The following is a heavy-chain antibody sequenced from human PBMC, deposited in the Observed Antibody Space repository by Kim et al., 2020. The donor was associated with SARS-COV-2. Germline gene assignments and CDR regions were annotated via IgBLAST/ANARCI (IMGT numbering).Heavy chain of an antibody. CDR3: AKDLGSSWPNCFDP. Sequence: SETLSLTCTVSGGSISSSSYHWAWIRQPPGQGLEWIGSIYYSGSTYYNSSLKSRVTISLDTSKNQFSLNLSSVTAADTAVYYCAKDLGSSWPNCFDPWG. V-gene: IGHV4-39*07. CDR1: GGSISSSSYH. J-gene: IGHJ5*02. D-gene: IGHD6-13*01. CDR2: IYYSGST.